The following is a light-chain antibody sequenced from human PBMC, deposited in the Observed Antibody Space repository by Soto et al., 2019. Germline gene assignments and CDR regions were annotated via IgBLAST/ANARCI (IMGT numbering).Light chain of an antibody. J-gene: IGLJ1*01. CDR1: SSDVGGYNY. CDR3: SSYTTSSTLDV. V-gene: IGLV2-14*01. Sequence: QSALTQPASVSASPGQSITIPCTGTSSDVGGYNYVSWYQQHPGKAPQLMIYEVSNRPSGVSNRFSGSKSGNTASLTISGLQAEDEAEYYCSSYTTSSTLDVFGTGTKVPS. CDR2: EVS.